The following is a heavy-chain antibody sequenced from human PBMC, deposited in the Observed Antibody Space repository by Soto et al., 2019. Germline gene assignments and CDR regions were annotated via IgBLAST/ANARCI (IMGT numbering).Heavy chain of an antibody. V-gene: IGHV3-33*01. J-gene: IGHJ6*02. CDR1: GFTFSSYG. CDR2: IWYDGSNK. D-gene: IGHD2-2*01. CDR3: AIDRGEYQLLGVLGMDV. Sequence: QVQLVESGGGVVQPGRSLRLSCAASGFTFSSYGMHWVRQAPGKGLEWVAVIWYDGSNKYYADSVKGRFTISRDNSKNTLYLQMNSLRAEDTAVYYCAIDRGEYQLLGVLGMDVWGQGTTVTVSS.